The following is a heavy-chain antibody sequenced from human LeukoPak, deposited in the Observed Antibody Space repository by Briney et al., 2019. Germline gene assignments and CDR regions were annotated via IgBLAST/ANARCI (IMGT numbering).Heavy chain of an antibody. Sequence: ASVKVSCKASGYTFTSYGISWVRQAPGQGLEWMGWISAYNGNTNYAQKLQGRVTMTTDTSTSTAYTELRSLRSDDTAVYYCARVRSDCSGGSCYSRDYYYYTDVWGKGTTVTVSS. CDR2: ISAYNGNT. V-gene: IGHV1-18*01. CDR1: GYTFTSYG. CDR3: ARVRSDCSGGSCYSRDYYYYTDV. J-gene: IGHJ6*03. D-gene: IGHD2-15*01.